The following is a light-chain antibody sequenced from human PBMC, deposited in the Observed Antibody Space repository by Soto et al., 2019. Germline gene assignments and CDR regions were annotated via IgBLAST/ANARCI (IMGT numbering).Light chain of an antibody. CDR1: SSNIGSNY. V-gene: IGLV1-47*01. Sequence: QSVLTQPPSASGTPGQRVTISCSGSSSNIGSNYVYWYQQLPRTAPKLLLYRDNQRPSGVPDLFSDSKSGTSASLAISGLRSDDEADYNCAAWDDTLSGVVFGGGTKLTVL. J-gene: IGLJ2*01. CDR2: RDN. CDR3: AAWDDTLSGVV.